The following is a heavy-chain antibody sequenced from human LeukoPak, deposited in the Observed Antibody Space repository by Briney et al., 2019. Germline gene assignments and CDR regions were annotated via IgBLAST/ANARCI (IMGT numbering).Heavy chain of an antibody. V-gene: IGHV3-73*01. CDR3: TRQLPLDTAMVTSRYYYMDV. CDR1: GFTFSGSA. J-gene: IGHJ6*03. D-gene: IGHD5-18*01. CDR2: IRSKANSYAT. Sequence: GGSLRLSCAASGFTFSGSAMHWVRQASGKGLEWVGRIRSKANSYATAYAASGKGRFTISRDDSKNTAYLQMNSLKTEDTAVYYCTRQLPLDTAMVTSRYYYMDVWGKGTTVTVSS.